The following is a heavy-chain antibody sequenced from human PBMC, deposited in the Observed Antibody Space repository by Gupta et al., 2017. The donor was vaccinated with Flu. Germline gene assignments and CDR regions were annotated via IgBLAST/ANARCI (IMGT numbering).Heavy chain of an antibody. J-gene: IGHJ6*02. V-gene: IGHV4-61*02. CDR1: GLSISSATGFY. Sequence: QVQLPESGPGVVQASQTLSLTCSVPGLSISSATGFYWGWVRRPAGKGLEWVGRVYTSGKTDYNPSLKGRVTISVDTFTSQFSLRLTSVTAADTAVYYCARTGGYGAYDTGLYYYGMDVWGQGTTVTVS. CDR2: VYTSGKT. CDR3: ARTGGYGAYDTGLYYYGMDV. D-gene: IGHD5-12*01.